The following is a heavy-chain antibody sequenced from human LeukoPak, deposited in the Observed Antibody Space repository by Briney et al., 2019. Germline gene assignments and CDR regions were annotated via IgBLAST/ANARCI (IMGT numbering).Heavy chain of an antibody. Sequence: GGPLTLLCAPWVFPLSSYRMLWAPPAPGKGLEGVVVIWYAGSNKYYADSVKGRFTISRDNSKNTLYLQMNSLRAEDTAVYYCAKDSATVTNPNYFDYWGQGTLVTVSS. J-gene: IGHJ4*02. CDR2: IWYAGSNK. CDR1: VFPLSSYR. V-gene: IGHV3-33*06. CDR3: AKDSATVTNPNYFDY. D-gene: IGHD4-17*01.